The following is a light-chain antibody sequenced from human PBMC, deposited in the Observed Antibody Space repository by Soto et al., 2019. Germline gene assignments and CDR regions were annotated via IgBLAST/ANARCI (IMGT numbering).Light chain of an antibody. J-gene: IGLJ2*01. CDR3: SSYTSSTTLV. CDR2: EVN. Sequence: QSALTQPPSVSGSPGQSVTISCTGTSSDVGSYNCVSWYQQPPGTAPKLMIYEVNNRPSGVPDRFSGSKSGNTASLTISGLQAEVEADYYCSSYTSSTTLVFGGGTKLTVL. V-gene: IGLV2-18*02. CDR1: SSDVGSYNC.